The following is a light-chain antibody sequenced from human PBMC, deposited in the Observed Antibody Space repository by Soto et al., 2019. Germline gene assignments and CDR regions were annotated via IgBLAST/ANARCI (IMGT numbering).Light chain of an antibody. Sequence: EIVLTQSSGTLSLSPGERATLSCRASQSVSSSYLAWYQKKPGQAPRLLLYGASSRATVIPDRFSGSGSGPDFTLTISRLEPEDFAVYYCKQYGSYTWTFGQGTKVEI. V-gene: IGKV3-20*01. CDR1: QSVSSSY. J-gene: IGKJ1*01. CDR2: GAS. CDR3: KQYGSYTWT.